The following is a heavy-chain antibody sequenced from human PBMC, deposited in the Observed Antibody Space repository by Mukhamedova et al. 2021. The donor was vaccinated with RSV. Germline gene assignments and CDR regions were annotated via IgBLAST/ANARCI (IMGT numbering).Heavy chain of an antibody. Sequence: VRQAPGKGPEWVGRIKSKGAGGTVDYAAPLKGRFTISRDDSKNTLYLEMNGLKTEDTAVYYCTWGGYYVTDYYFDCWGQGTLVT. V-gene: IGHV3-15*07. D-gene: IGHD1-26*01. CDR2: IKSKGAGGTV. CDR3: TWGGYYVTDYYFDC. J-gene: IGHJ4*02.